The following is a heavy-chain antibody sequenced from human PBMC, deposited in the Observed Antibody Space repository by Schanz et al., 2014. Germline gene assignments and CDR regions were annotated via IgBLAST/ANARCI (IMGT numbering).Heavy chain of an antibody. CDR2: ISPYNGNT. D-gene: IGHD6-6*01. CDR1: GYTFTSYG. J-gene: IGHJ4*02. CDR3: ARDQSPYTNSSDVRYFDY. V-gene: IGHV1-18*01. Sequence: QVQLIQSGAEVKKPGASVKVSCKASGYTFTSYGISWVRQAPGQGLEWMGWISPYNGNTNYAQKLQGRVHMTADKSTSTAYMDLRSLRSDDTAVYYCARDQSPYTNSSDVRYFDYWGQGSLVTVSS.